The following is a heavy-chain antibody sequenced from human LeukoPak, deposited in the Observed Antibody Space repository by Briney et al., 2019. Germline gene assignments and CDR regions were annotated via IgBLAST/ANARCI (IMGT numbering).Heavy chain of an antibody. CDR1: GFTFSSYW. CDR3: ARESSD. D-gene: IGHD2-15*01. J-gene: IGHJ4*02. V-gene: IGHV3-66*01. CDR2: IYSGGST. Sequence: GGSLRLSCAASGFTFSSYWMSWVRQAPGKGLEWVSVIYSGGSTYYADSVKGRFTISRDNSKNTLYLQMNSLRAEDTAVYYCARESSDWGQGTLVTVSS.